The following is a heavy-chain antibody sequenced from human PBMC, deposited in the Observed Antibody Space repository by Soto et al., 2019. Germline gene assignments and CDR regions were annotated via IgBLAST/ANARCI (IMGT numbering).Heavy chain of an antibody. D-gene: IGHD3-22*01. V-gene: IGHV3-30-3*01. CDR2: ISYDGSNK. J-gene: IGHJ4*02. Sequence: GGSLRLSCAASGFTFSSYAMHWVRQAPGKGLEWVAVISYDGSNKYYADSVKGRFTISRDNSKNTLYLQMNSLRAEDTAVYYCARDLYYDSSGYGLDYWGQGTLVTVSS. CDR1: GFTFSSYA. CDR3: ARDLYYDSSGYGLDY.